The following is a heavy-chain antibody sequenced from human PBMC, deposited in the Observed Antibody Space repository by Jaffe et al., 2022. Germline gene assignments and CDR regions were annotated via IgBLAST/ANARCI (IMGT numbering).Heavy chain of an antibody. Sequence: EVQLVESGGGLVQPGGSLRLSCAASGFTFSSYEMNWVRQAPGKGLEWVSYISSSGSTIYYADSVKGRFTISRDNAKNSLYLQMNSLRAEDTAVYYCARLLPPYSSGWYDAFDIWGQGTMVTVSS. CDR2: ISSSGSTI. V-gene: IGHV3-48*03. CDR1: GFTFSSYE. D-gene: IGHD6-19*01. J-gene: IGHJ3*02. CDR3: ARLLPPYSSGWYDAFDI.